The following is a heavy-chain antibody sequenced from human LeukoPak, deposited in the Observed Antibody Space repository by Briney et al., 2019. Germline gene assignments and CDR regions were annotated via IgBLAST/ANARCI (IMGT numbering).Heavy chain of an antibody. V-gene: IGHV1-46*01. CDR1: GNTFTSYY. Sequence: ASVKVSCKASGNTFTSYYIHWVRQAPGQGLEWMGIINPSGGSTSYAQKLQGRVTMTRDTSTSTVYMELSSLRSEDTAVYYCASLSANTPKDYWGQGTLVTVSS. J-gene: IGHJ4*02. D-gene: IGHD5/OR15-5a*01. CDR2: INPSGGST. CDR3: ASLSANTPKDY.